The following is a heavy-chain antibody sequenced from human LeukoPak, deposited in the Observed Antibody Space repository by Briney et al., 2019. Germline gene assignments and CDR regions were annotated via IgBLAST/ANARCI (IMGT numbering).Heavy chain of an antibody. D-gene: IGHD3-22*01. CDR1: GFTFSSYS. J-gene: IGHJ4*02. Sequence: GGSLRLSCAASGFTFSSYSMTWVRQAPGKGLEWVSYISSSSSTIYYADSVKGRFTISRDNARNSLYLQMNSLRDEDTAVYYCARNYYDISTPGPFDYWGQGTLVTVSS. CDR3: ARNYYDISTPGPFDY. V-gene: IGHV3-48*02. CDR2: ISSSSSTI.